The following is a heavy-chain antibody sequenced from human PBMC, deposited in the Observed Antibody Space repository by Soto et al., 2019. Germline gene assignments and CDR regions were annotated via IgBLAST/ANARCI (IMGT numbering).Heavy chain of an antibody. J-gene: IGHJ3*02. D-gene: IGHD3-22*01. CDR1: GFTFSSYG. CDR3: ASSCYYYDAFDI. Sequence: QVQLVESGGGVVQPGRSLRLSCAASGFTFSSYGMHWVRQAPGKGLEWVAVIWYDGSNKYYADSVKGRFTISRDNSKNTLYLQMNSLRAEDTTVYYCASSCYYYDAFDIWGQGTMVTVSS. V-gene: IGHV3-33*01. CDR2: IWYDGSNK.